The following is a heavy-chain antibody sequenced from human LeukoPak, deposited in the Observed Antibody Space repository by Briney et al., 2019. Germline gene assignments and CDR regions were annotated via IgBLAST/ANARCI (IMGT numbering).Heavy chain of an antibody. D-gene: IGHD6-13*01. CDR2: IWYDGSNK. CDR3: AKDVDAAAGTEPYFQH. J-gene: IGHJ1*01. Sequence: GGSLRLSCAASGFTFSSYGMHWVRQAPGKGLERVAVIWYDGSNKYYADSVKGRFTISRDNSKNTLYLQMNSLRAEDTAVYYCAKDVDAAAGTEPYFQHWGQGTLVTVSS. CDR1: GFTFSSYG. V-gene: IGHV3-30*02.